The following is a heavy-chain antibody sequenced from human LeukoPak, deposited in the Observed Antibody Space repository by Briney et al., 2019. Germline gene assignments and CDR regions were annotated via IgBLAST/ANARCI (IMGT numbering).Heavy chain of an antibody. CDR3: ARDPLTQGGFDP. V-gene: IGHV4-61*02. CDR2: IYTSGST. J-gene: IGHJ5*02. D-gene: IGHD1-26*01. CDR1: GGSISSGSYY. Sequence: SETLSLTCTVSGGSISSGSYYWSWSRQPAGRGREWIGRIYTSGSTNYNPSLKSRVTISVDTSKNQFSLKLSSVTAAGTAVYYCARDPLTQGGFDPWGQGTLVTVSS.